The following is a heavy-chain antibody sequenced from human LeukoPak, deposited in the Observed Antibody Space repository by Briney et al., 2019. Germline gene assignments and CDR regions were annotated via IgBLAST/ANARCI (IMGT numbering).Heavy chain of an antibody. V-gene: IGHV3-23*01. CDR1: GSTFSSYA. CDR2: ISGSGGST. Sequence: GRSLRLSCAASGSTFSSYAMSWVRQAPGKGLEWVSAISGSGGSTYYADSVKGRFTISRDNSKNTLYLQMNSLGAEDTAVYYCAKRLRDGYMAWGQGTLDTVSS. D-gene: IGHD5-24*01. CDR3: AKRLRDGYMA. J-gene: IGHJ5*02.